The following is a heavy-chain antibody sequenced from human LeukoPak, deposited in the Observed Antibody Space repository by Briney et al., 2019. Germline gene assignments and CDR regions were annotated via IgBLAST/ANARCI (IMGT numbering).Heavy chain of an antibody. CDR3: ARGWRSSSPFDY. J-gene: IGHJ4*02. CDR2: IYHSGST. Sequence: SETLSLTCTVSSASIFSSNWWSWVRQPPGKGLEWIGEIYHSGSTNYNPSLKSRVTISVDKSKNQFSLKLSSVTAADTAVYYCARGWRSSSPFDYWGQGTLVTVSS. V-gene: IGHV4-4*02. D-gene: IGHD6-6*01. CDR1: SASIFSSNW.